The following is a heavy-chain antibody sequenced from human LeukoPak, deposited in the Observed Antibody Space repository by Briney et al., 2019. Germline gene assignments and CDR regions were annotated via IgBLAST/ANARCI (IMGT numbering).Heavy chain of an antibody. Sequence: VASVKVSCKTSGGTFSSYAITWVRQTPGQGLEWMGGIIPIFGTTNYAQKSQDRVTITADKSTSTAYMKLSSLRSEDTAVYYCARVPSGGNKFDPWGQGTLVTVSS. CDR1: GGTFSSYA. D-gene: IGHD6-25*01. V-gene: IGHV1-69*06. J-gene: IGHJ5*02. CDR2: IIPIFGTT. CDR3: ARVPSGGNKFDP.